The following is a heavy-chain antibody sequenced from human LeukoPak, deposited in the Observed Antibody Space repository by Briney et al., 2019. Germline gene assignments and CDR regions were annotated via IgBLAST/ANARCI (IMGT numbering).Heavy chain of an antibody. Sequence: GGSLRLSCAASGFTFSSYAMSWVRQAPGKGLEWVSAISGSGGSTYYADSVKGRFTISRDNSKNTLYLQMNSLRAEDTAVYYCARVGYYDFWSGYYSLDYFDYWGQGTLVTVSS. CDR3: ARVGYYDFWSGYYSLDYFDY. CDR1: GFTFSSYA. D-gene: IGHD3-3*01. V-gene: IGHV3-23*01. J-gene: IGHJ4*02. CDR2: ISGSGGST.